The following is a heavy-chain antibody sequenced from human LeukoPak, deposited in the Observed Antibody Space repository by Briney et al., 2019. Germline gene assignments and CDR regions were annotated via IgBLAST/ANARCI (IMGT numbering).Heavy chain of an antibody. J-gene: IGHJ4*02. CDR3: ATGNYYDSRGYYTFGH. CDR1: GFALNKYW. CDR2: INGDGSTT. V-gene: IGHV3-74*01. Sequence: GGSLRLSCAASGFALNKYWMRWVCQTPGKGLVWVSRINGDGSTTSYADSVKGGFTISRDNAKNTLYLQMSSLRAEDTAVYYCATGNYYDSRGYYTFGHWGQGTLVTVSS. D-gene: IGHD3-22*01.